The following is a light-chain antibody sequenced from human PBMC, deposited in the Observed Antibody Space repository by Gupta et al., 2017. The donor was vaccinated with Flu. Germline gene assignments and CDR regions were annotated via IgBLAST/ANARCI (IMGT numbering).Light chain of an antibody. CDR3: QTWGTGIWV. J-gene: IGLJ3*02. CDR2: LKSDGSH. CDR1: SGHSSYA. Sequence: QLVLTQSPSASASLGASVKLTCTLSSGHSSYAIAWHQQRPEKGPRYLMNLKSDGSHSKGDGIPDRFSGSSSGAERYLTISSLQSEDEADYYCQTWGTGIWVFGGGTKLTVL. V-gene: IGLV4-69*01.